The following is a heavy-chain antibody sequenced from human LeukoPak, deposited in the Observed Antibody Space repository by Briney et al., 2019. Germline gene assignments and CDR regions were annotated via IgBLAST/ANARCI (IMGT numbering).Heavy chain of an antibody. V-gene: IGHV4-59*01. CDR2: IYYSGST. D-gene: IGHD6-13*01. J-gene: IGHJ5*02. CDR1: GGSISSYY. CDR3: ASGQQLVPNWFDP. Sequence: SETLSLTCTVSGGSISSYYWSWIRQPPGKGLEWIGYIYYSGSTNYNPSLKSRVTISVDTSKNQFSLKLSSVTAADTAVYYCASGQQLVPNWFDPWGQGTLVTVSP.